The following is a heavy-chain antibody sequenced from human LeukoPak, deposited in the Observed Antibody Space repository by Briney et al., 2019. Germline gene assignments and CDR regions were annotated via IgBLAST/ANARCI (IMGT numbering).Heavy chain of an antibody. CDR2: ISSSSSTI. Sequence: GGSLRLSCAASGFTFSSYSMNWVRQAPGKGLEWVSYISSSSSTIYYADSVKGRFTISRDNAKNSLYLQMNSLRAEDTAVYYCAKDPFLWFGDHNFDYWGQGTLVTVSS. CDR1: GFTFSSYS. D-gene: IGHD3-10*01. CDR3: AKDPFLWFGDHNFDY. J-gene: IGHJ4*02. V-gene: IGHV3-48*01.